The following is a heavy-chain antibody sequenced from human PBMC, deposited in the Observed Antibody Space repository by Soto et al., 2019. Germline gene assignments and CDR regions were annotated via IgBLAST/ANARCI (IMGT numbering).Heavy chain of an antibody. Sequence: QVQLVQSGTEVKKPGASVKVSCRTSGYTFTRYFMHWVRQAPGQGPEWMGWINPNSGGTEYAQRFQGRVTMTSDTSISTAYMELSSLTSNATAVYYCARDRGAGHYGMGVWGQGTTVTVSS. D-gene: IGHD3-16*01. CDR2: INPNSGGT. CDR3: ARDRGAGHYGMGV. CDR1: GYTFTRYF. J-gene: IGHJ6*02. V-gene: IGHV1-2*02.